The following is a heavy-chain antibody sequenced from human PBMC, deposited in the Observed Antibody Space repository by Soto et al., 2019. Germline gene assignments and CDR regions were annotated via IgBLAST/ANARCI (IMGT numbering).Heavy chain of an antibody. D-gene: IGHD5-12*01. CDR2: IYHAGNT. V-gene: IGHV4-30-2*01. Sequence: QLHLQESGSGLLKPSETLSLTCDVSGGSISSGGYSWNWIRQTPGKGLEWIGYIYHAGNTYYNPSLQSRVTFSVDNSKNQFSLKLTSVTAADTAVYYCARDGGLGSGFDFWGQGTVVTVSS. CDR3: ARDGGLGSGFDF. J-gene: IGHJ3*01. CDR1: GGSISSGGYS.